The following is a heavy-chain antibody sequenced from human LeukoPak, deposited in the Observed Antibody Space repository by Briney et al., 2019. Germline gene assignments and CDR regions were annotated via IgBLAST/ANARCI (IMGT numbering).Heavy chain of an antibody. Sequence: ASMKVSCKASGYTFSNFGISWVRQAPGQGLEWMGWISPHNDNTNYAQKFQGRVAMTTDTSTSTAYMELRSLRSDDTAVYYCARGEVGYTGSGSYYWFDPWGQGTLVTVSS. CDR2: ISPHNDNT. D-gene: IGHD3-10*01. V-gene: IGHV1-18*01. CDR3: ARGEVGYTGSGSYYWFDP. J-gene: IGHJ5*02. CDR1: GYTFSNFG.